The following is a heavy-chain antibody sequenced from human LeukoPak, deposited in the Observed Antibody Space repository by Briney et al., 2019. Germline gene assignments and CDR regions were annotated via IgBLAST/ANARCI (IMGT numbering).Heavy chain of an antibody. J-gene: IGHJ4*02. D-gene: IGHD3-22*01. CDR3: ARGPDYYDSSGYYFDY. Sequence: PSETLSLTCAVYGGSFSGYYWSWIRQPPGKGLEWIGEINHSGSTHYNPSLKSRVTISVDTSKNQFSLKLSSVTAADTAVYYCARGPDYYDSSGYYFDYWGQGTLVTVSS. CDR2: INHSGST. CDR1: GGSFSGYY. V-gene: IGHV4-34*01.